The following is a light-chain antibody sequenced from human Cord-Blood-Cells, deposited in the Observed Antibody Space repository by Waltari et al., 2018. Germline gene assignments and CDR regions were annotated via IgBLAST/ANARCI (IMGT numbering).Light chain of an antibody. J-gene: IGLJ3*02. CDR3: CSYAGSSTWV. CDR1: SSDVGGYNL. CDR2: EVS. V-gene: IGLV2-23*02. Sequence: QSALTQPASVSGSPGQSITISCTGTSSDVGGYNLVSWYPQHPGKAPKLMIYEVSKRPSVVSKRFSGSRSGNTASLTISGLQAEDEADYCCCSYAGSSTWVFGGGTKLTVL.